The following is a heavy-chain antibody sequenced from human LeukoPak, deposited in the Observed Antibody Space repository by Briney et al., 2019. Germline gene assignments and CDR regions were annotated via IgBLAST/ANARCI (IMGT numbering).Heavy chain of an antibody. J-gene: IGHJ1*01. CDR2: IYPANSDT. Sequence: GASLKTSCQASGYIFTNYWIGWVRQMPGKGLEWMAIIYPANSDTRYSPSFQGQVTISADKSISTAYLQWSSLKASDTAMYYCARPACSSTSCYLYFQYWGQGTLVTVSS. CDR3: ARPACSSTSCYLYFQY. CDR1: GYIFTNYW. V-gene: IGHV5-51*01. D-gene: IGHD2-2*01.